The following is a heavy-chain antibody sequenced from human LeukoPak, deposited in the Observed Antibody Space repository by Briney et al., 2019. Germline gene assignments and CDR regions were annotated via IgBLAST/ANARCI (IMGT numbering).Heavy chain of an antibody. CDR3: ARGQVPTD. Sequence: PSQTLSLTCTVSGDSISSGGHYWSWIRQHPGKGLEWIGYISHSGSTSYSPSLKSRATISVDTSKNQFSLKLSSVTAADTAVYYCARGQVPTDWGQGTLVTVSS. J-gene: IGHJ4*02. CDR1: GDSISSGGHY. D-gene: IGHD4/OR15-4a*01. CDR2: ISHSGST. V-gene: IGHV4-31*03.